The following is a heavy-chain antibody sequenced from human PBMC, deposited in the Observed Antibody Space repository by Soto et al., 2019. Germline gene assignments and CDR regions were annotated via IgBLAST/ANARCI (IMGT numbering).Heavy chain of an antibody. CDR1: GYTFTSYD. D-gene: IGHD2-2*01. V-gene: IGHV1-8*01. J-gene: IGHJ6*03. CDR3: ARGYRYCSSTSCYAGYYYYYMDV. Sequence: ASVKVCCKASGYTFTSYDINWVRQATGQGLEWMGWMNPNSGNTGYAQKFQGRVTMTRNTSISTAYMELSSLRSEDTAVYYCARGYRYCSSTSCYAGYYYYYMDVWGKGTTVTVSS. CDR2: MNPNSGNT.